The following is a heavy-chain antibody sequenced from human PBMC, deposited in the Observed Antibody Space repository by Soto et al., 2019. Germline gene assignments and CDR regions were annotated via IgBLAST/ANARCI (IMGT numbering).Heavy chain of an antibody. J-gene: IGHJ5*02. CDR2: IYYSGST. CDR3: ARDMTNGENWFDP. CDR1: GGSISSYY. Sequence: TLSLTCTVSGGSISSYYWSWIRQPPGKGLEWIGYIYYSGSTNYNPSLKSRVTISVDTSKNQFSLKLSSVTAADTAVYYCARDMTNGENWFDPWGQGTLVTVSS. D-gene: IGHD2-8*01. V-gene: IGHV4-59*01.